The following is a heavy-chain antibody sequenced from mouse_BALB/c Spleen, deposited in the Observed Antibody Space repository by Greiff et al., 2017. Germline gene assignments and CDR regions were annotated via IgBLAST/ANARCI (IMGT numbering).Heavy chain of an antibody. CDR2: ISYSGST. D-gene: IGHD2-4*01. CDR1: GYSITSDYA. Sequence: QSGPGLVKPSQSLSLTCTVTGYSITSDYAWNWIRQFPGNKLEWMGYISYSGSTSYNPSLKSRISITRDTSKNQFFLQLNSVTTEDTATYYCARRGLGYFDYWGQGTTLTVSS. CDR3: ARRGLGYFDY. J-gene: IGHJ2*01. V-gene: IGHV3-2*02.